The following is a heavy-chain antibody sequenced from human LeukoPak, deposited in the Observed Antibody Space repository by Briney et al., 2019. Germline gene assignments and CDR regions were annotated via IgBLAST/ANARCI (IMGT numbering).Heavy chain of an antibody. J-gene: IGHJ3*02. CDR2: ISGGGGDT. CDR1: GFTFSSDA. CDR3: VKTMTGYFSDGFDI. D-gene: IGHD3-9*01. V-gene: IGHV3-23*01. Sequence: GGSLRLSCAASGFTFSSDAMIWVRQAPGKGLEWVSNISGGGGDTYYGDSVKGRFTVSRDNSKTTLYLQMNSLRAEDTAVYWCVKTMTGYFSDGFDIWGQGTMVTVSS.